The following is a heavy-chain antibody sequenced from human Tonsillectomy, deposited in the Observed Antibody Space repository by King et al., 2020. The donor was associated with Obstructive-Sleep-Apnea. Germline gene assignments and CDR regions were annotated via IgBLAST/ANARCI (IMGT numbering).Heavy chain of an antibody. D-gene: IGHD1-1*01. CDR3: AGDEGERYNRHYYYYYGMDV. J-gene: IGHJ6*02. CDR1: GGSISSSSYY. V-gene: IGHV4-39*07. CDR2: IYYSGST. Sequence: QLQESGPGLVKPSETLSLTCTVSGGSISSSSYYWGGIRQPPGKGLGWIGSIYYSGSTYYNPSLKSRVTISVDTSKNQFSLKLSSVTAADTAVYYCAGDEGERYNRHYYYYYGMDVWGQGTTATVSS.